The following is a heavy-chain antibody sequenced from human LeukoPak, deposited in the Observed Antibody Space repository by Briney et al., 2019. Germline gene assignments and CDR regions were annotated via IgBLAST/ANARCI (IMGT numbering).Heavy chain of an antibody. V-gene: IGHV3-30*03. Sequence: PGRSLRLSCAASGFTFTSYGIHWVRQALGKGLEWVALITYDGYYKYYSDSVKGRFTISSDTSKNTLYLQMNSLRAEDTAVYYCARDLSPVVRASPMGYWGQGTLVTVSS. CDR3: ARDLSPVVRASPMGY. D-gene: IGHD3-10*01. J-gene: IGHJ4*02. CDR1: GFTFTSYG. CDR2: ITYDGYYK.